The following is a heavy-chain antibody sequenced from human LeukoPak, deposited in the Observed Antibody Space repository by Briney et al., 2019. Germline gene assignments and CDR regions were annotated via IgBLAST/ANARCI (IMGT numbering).Heavy chain of an antibody. D-gene: IGHD3-10*01. CDR3: ARLGDSSGSGTHLGWFDP. Sequence: GSLRLSCAASGFTFSTYAMSWVRQPPGKGLEWIGSIYYSGSTTYSPSLKSRVTVSVDTSKNQFSLKLSSVTAADTAVYYCARLGDSSGSGTHLGWFDPWGQGTLVTVSS. CDR1: GFTFSTYA. J-gene: IGHJ5*02. CDR2: IYYSGST. V-gene: IGHV4-39*01.